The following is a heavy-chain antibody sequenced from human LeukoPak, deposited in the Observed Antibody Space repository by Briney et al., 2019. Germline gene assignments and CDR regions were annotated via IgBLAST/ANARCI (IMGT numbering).Heavy chain of an antibody. CDR2: INHSGST. CDR3: ARRRGDYGIVWFDP. D-gene: IGHD4-17*01. J-gene: IGHJ5*02. CDR1: GGSISSSSYY. V-gene: IGHV4-39*07. Sequence: KSSETLSLTCTVSGGSISSSSYYWGWIRQPPGKGLEWIGEINHSGSTNYNPSLKSRVTISVDTSKNQFSLKLSSVTAADTAVYYCARRRGDYGIVWFDPWGQGTLVIVSS.